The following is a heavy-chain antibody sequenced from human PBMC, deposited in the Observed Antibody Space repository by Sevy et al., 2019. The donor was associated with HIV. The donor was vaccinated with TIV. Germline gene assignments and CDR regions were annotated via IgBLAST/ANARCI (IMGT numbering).Heavy chain of an antibody. J-gene: IGHJ4*02. Sequence: GGSLRLSCAASGFTLSSYSMNWVRQAPGKGLEWVSYISSSSSTIYYADSVKGRFTISRDNAKKSLYLQMNSLRDEDTAVYYCARENDYVWGSYLPPFDYWGQGTLVTVSS. CDR1: GFTLSSYS. V-gene: IGHV3-48*02. CDR3: ARENDYVWGSYLPPFDY. CDR2: ISSSSSTI. D-gene: IGHD3-16*02.